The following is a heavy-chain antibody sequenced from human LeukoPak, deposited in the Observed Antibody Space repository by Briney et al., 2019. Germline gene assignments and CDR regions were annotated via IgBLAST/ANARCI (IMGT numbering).Heavy chain of an antibody. CDR1: GFTFSSYA. D-gene: IGHD1-1*01. Sequence: PGGSLRLSCAASGFTFSSYAMSWVRQAPGKGLEWVSGISGDSGGTNYADSVKGRFTISRDNSKNTLYLQMNSLRAEDTVAYYCAKDGGPTVFYYFDSWGQGTLVTVSS. V-gene: IGHV3-23*01. CDR3: AKDGGPTVFYYFDS. J-gene: IGHJ4*02. CDR2: ISGDSGGT.